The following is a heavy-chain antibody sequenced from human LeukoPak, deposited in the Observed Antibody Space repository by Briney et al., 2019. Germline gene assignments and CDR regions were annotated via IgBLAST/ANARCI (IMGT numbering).Heavy chain of an antibody. CDR3: AKGLGFLPQFDY. J-gene: IGHJ4*02. V-gene: IGHV3-23*01. CDR1: GFTFNSEA. CDR2: ISDSGGTT. D-gene: IGHD6-19*01. Sequence: PGGSLRLSCAASGFTFNSEAMTWGRQGPPKGLEWVSSISDSGGTTYYADSVKGRFTISRDNSKNTVYLQMNSLRAEDTALYYCAKGLGFLPQFDYWGQGTLVAASS.